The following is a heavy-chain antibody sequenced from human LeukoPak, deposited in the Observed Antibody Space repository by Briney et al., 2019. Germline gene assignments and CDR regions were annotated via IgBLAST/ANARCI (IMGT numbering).Heavy chain of an antibody. J-gene: IGHJ3*02. Sequence: SVKVSCKASGGTFSSYTISWVRQAHGQGLEWMGRIIPILGIANYAQEFQGRVTITADKSTSTAYMELSSLRSEDTAVYYCASTARWVGAEGGAFDIWGQGTMVTVSS. CDR1: GGTFSSYT. V-gene: IGHV1-69*02. CDR2: IIPILGIA. CDR3: ASTARWVGAEGGAFDI. D-gene: IGHD1-26*01.